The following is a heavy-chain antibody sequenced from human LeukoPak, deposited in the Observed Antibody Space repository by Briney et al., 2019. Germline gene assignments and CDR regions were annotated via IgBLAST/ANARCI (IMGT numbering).Heavy chain of an antibody. J-gene: IGHJ4*02. CDR1: GGSFSGYY. Sequence: SETLSLTCAVYGGSFSGYYWSWLRQPPGKGLEWIGEINHSGSTNYNPSLKSRVTISVDTSKNQFSLKLSSVTAADTAVYYCARGITMIVVPYEVYYFDYWGQGTLVTVSS. D-gene: IGHD3-22*01. CDR3: ARGITMIVVPYEVYYFDY. CDR2: INHSGST. V-gene: IGHV4-34*01.